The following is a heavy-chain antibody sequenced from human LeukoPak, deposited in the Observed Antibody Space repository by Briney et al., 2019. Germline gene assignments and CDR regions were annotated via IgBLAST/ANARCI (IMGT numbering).Heavy chain of an antibody. V-gene: IGHV3-15*01. CDR3: TLPWGSGSYYDY. CDR2: IKSKTDGGTT. Sequence: PGGSLRLSCAASGFTFSNAWLNWVRQAPGKGLEWVGHIKSKTDGGTTDYAAPVKGRFTISRDDSKNMLFLQMNSLKTEDTAVYYCTLPWGSGSYYDYWDQGTLVTVSS. CDR1: GFTFSNAW. J-gene: IGHJ4*02. D-gene: IGHD3-10*01.